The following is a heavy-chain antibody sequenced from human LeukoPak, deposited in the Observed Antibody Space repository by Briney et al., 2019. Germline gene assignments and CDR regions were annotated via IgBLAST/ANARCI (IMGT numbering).Heavy chain of an antibody. D-gene: IGHD2-15*01. V-gene: IGHV1-46*01. CDR3: ARDLGRRCSGGRCNYYSNYMDV. Sequence: ASVKVSCKASGYTFTSYYMHWVRQAPGQGLEWMGIINPSGGSTSYAQKFQGRVTMTRDTSTSTVYMELSSLRSEDTAVYYCARDLGRRCSGGRCNYYSNYMDVWGKGTTVTISS. J-gene: IGHJ6*03. CDR2: INPSGGST. CDR1: GYTFTSYY.